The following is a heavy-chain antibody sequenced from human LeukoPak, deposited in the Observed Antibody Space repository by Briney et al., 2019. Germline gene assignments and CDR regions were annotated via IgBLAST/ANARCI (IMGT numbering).Heavy chain of an antibody. Sequence: PSETLSLTRAVYGGSFSGYYWSWIRQPPRKGLEWIGEINHSGSTNYNPSLKSRVTISVDTSKNQFSLKLASVTAADTAVYYCARGRGYHVDYWGQGTLVTVSS. V-gene: IGHV4-34*01. J-gene: IGHJ4*02. CDR1: GGSFSGYY. CDR3: ARGRGYHVDY. CDR2: INHSGST. D-gene: IGHD5-18*01.